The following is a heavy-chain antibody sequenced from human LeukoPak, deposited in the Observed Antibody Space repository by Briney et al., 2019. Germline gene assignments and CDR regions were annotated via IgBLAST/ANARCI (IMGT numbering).Heavy chain of an antibody. CDR2: ISGSGGST. CDR1: GFTFSSYA. V-gene: IGHV3-23*01. D-gene: IGHD3-22*01. Sequence: PGGSLRLSCAASGFTFSSYAMSWVRQAPGKGLEWVSAISGSGGSTYYADSVKGRSTISRDNSKNTLYLQMNSLRAEDTAVYYCAKGPRRITMIVVANFDYWGQGTLVTVSS. CDR3: AKGPRRITMIVVANFDY. J-gene: IGHJ4*02.